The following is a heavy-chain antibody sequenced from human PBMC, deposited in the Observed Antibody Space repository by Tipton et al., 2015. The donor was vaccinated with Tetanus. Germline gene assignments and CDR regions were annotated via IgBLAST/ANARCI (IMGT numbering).Heavy chain of an antibody. CDR2: IRSKAYGGTT. J-gene: IGHJ3*02. CDR1: GFTFGDYA. CDR3: TRDPSILRHNAFDI. D-gene: IGHD2-21*01. V-gene: IGHV3-49*03. Sequence: SLRLSCTASGFTFGDYAMSWFRQAPGKGLEWVGFIRSKAYGGTTEYAASVKGRFTISRDDSKSIAYLQMNSLKTEDTAVYYCTRDPSILRHNAFDIWGQGTMVTVSS.